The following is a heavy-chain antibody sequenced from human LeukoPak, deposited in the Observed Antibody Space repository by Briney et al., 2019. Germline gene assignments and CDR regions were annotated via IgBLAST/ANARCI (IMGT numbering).Heavy chain of an antibody. Sequence: TGGSLRLSCAASGFTFSSYAMSWVRQAPGKGLEWVSAISGSGGSTYYADSVKGRFTISRDNSKNTLYLQMNSLRAEDTAVYYCAKNVWESYRYSTFDYWGQGTLVTVSS. D-gene: IGHD3-16*02. CDR2: ISGSGGST. J-gene: IGHJ4*02. CDR3: AKNVWESYRYSTFDY. CDR1: GFTFSSYA. V-gene: IGHV3-23*01.